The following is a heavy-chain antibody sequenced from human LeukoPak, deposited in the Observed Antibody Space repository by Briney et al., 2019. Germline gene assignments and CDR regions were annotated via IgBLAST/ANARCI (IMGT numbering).Heavy chain of an antibody. Sequence: GGSLRLSCAASGITLSNYGMSWVRQAPGKGLEWVAGISDSGGRTNYADSVKGRFTISRDNPKNTLYLQMNSLRAEDTAVYFCAKRGVVIRVILVGFHKEAYYFDSWGQGALVTVPS. CDR1: GITLSNYG. CDR2: ISDSGGRT. V-gene: IGHV3-23*01. D-gene: IGHD3-22*01. J-gene: IGHJ4*02. CDR3: AKRGVVIRVILVGFHKEAYYFDS.